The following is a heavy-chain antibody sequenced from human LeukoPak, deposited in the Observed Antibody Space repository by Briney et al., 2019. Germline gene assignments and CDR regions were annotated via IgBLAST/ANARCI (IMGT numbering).Heavy chain of an antibody. D-gene: IGHD3-3*01. Sequence: GASVKVSCKASGGTFSSYAISWVRQAPGQGLEWMGGIIPIFGTANYAQKFQGRVTITADESTSTAYMELSSLRSEDTAVYYCARSREVPADRMYYDFWNGYSIDYWGQGTLVTVSS. CDR3: ARSREVPADRMYYDFWNGYSIDY. CDR2: IIPIFGTA. V-gene: IGHV1-69*13. CDR1: GGTFSSYA. J-gene: IGHJ4*02.